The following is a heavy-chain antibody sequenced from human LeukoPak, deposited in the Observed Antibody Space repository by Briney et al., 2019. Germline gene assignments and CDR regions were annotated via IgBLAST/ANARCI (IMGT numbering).Heavy chain of an antibody. CDR3: ARVIAAAGPDY. Sequence: SGGSLTLFCVASAFTFNNYWMHWVRQAPGRGLVWVSWIKGDGSSTNYADSVKGRFTISRDNAKNSLYLQMNSLRAEDTAVYYCARVIAAAGPDYRGQGTLATVSS. CDR1: AFTFNNYW. D-gene: IGHD6-25*01. J-gene: IGHJ4*02. CDR2: IKGDGSST. V-gene: IGHV3-74*01.